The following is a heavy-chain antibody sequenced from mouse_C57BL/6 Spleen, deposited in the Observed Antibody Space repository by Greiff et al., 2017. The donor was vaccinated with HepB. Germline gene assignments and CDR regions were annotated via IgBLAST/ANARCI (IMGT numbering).Heavy chain of an antibody. CDR2: ISSGSSTI. CDR1: GFTFSDYG. J-gene: IGHJ4*01. V-gene: IGHV5-17*01. D-gene: IGHD2-1*01. CDR3: ARADYGKAMDY. Sequence: EVQRVESGGGLVKPGGSLKLSCAASGFTFSDYGMHWVRQAPEKGLEWVAYISSGSSTIYYADTVKGRITIARDNAKNTLFLQMTRLRSEDTAMYYCARADYGKAMDYWGQGTSVTVSS.